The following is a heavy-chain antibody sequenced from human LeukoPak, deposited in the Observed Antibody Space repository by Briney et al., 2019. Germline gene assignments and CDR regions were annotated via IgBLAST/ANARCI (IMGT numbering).Heavy chain of an antibody. Sequence: SETLSLTCTVSGYSINNYYWSWIRQPPGKGLEWLGYVSYSGTPDYNPSLKGRVTIALDTSRNQFSLQLSSVTAADTAQYDCAGQKWDRRWGDYYGMDVWGQGTTVTVSS. CDR3: AGQKWDRRWGDYYGMDV. CDR2: VSYSGTP. CDR1: GYSINNYY. J-gene: IGHJ6*02. D-gene: IGHD1-26*01. V-gene: IGHV4-59*08.